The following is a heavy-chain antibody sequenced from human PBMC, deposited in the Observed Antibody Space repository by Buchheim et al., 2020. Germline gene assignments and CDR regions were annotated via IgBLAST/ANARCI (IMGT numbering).Heavy chain of an antibody. V-gene: IGHV3-7*01. CDR3: ARDSTYGLSV. CDR1: GFSLSVYW. CDR2: IKQDGSKK. J-gene: IGHJ6*02. Sequence: DVQLAESGGGLVQPGGSLRLSCAASGFSLSVYWMTWVRQAPGKGLEWVANIKQDGSKKYYVESVKGRFPICRDNAENSLYVQMNSLRVEDTAVYYCARDSTYGLSVWGQGT.